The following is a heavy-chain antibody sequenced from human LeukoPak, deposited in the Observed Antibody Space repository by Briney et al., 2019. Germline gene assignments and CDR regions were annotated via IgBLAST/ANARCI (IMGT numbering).Heavy chain of an antibody. CDR3: AKDMNRCSSTSCYTIYYYYGMDV. CDR2: ISWNSGSI. CDR1: GFTFDDYA. J-gene: IGHJ6*02. V-gene: IGHV3-9*01. Sequence: GGSLRLSCAASGFTFDDYAMHWVRQAPGKGLEWVSGISWNSGSIGYADSVKGRFTISRDNAKNSLYLQMNSLRAEDTALYYCAKDMNRCSSTSCYTIYYYYGMDVWGQGTTVTVSS. D-gene: IGHD2-2*02.